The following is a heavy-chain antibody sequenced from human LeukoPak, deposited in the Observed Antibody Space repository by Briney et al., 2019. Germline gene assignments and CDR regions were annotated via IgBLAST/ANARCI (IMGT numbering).Heavy chain of an antibody. CDR1: GFTFSDYY. V-gene: IGHV3-11*01. D-gene: IGHD5-24*01. CDR3: AREMATIGYYYYGLDV. CDR2: ISSSGTTI. Sequence: PGGSLRPSCAASGFTFSDYYMSWIRQAPGKGLEWLSYISSSGTTIFYADSVKGRFTISRDNAKNSLYLQMNSLGAEDTAVYYCAREMATIGYYYYGLDVWGQGTTVTVSS. J-gene: IGHJ6*02.